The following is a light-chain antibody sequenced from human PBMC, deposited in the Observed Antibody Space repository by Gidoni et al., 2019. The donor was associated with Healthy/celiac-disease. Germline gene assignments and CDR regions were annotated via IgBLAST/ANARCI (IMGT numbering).Light chain of an antibody. CDR3: QQGYSTPLT. J-gene: IGKJ2*01. V-gene: IGKV1-39*01. CDR2: AAS. Sequence: DMQMTQSHSYLSAPVGDRVTITCRASQSISSYLNWYQQKPGKAPKLLIYAASSLQSGVPSRFSGSGSGTDFTLTISSLQPEDFAVYYCQQGYSTPLTFGQGTKLEIK. CDR1: QSISSY.